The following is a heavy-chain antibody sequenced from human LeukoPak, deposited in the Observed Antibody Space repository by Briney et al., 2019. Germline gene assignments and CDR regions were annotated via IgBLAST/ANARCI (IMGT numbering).Heavy chain of an antibody. V-gene: IGHV4-39*07. CDR3: ARALGGTAGYYFDY. CDR1: GGSISSSSYY. J-gene: IGHJ4*02. CDR2: IYYSGST. Sequence: PSETLSLTCTVSGGSISSSSYYWGWIRQPPGKGREWIGSIYYSGSTYYNPSLKSRVPISVDTSKNQFSLKLSSVTAADTAVYYCARALGGTAGYYFDYWGQGTLVTVSS. D-gene: IGHD2-21*02.